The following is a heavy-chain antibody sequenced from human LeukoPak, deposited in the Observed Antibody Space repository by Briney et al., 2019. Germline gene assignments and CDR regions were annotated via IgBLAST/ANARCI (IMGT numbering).Heavy chain of an antibody. CDR3: ARLPEIEYSSSWWFDP. V-gene: IGHV4-30-4*01. J-gene: IGHJ5*02. Sequence: SETLSLTCTVSGASINSGNYYWSWIRQPLGKGLEWIGYIYYSGSTYYNPSLKSRVTISVDTSKNQFSLKLSSVTAADTAVYYCARLPEIEYSSSWWFDPWGQGTLVTVSS. CDR2: IYYSGST. CDR1: GASINSGNYY. D-gene: IGHD6-6*01.